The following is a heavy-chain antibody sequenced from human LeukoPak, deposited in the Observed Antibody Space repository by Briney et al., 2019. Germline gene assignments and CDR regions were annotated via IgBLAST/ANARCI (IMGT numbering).Heavy chain of an antibody. D-gene: IGHD3-10*01. CDR3: AKDAVAPGSGGDYFDY. CDR2: ITGNGGST. J-gene: IGHJ4*02. CDR1: GFTFSSNA. Sequence: GGSLRLSCAASGFTFSSNAMSWVRQAPGKGLEWVSVITGNGGSTYYADPVKGRFTISRDNSKNTLSLQMNSLRAEDTAVYYCAKDAVAPGSGGDYFDYWGQGTLVTVSS. V-gene: IGHV3-23*01.